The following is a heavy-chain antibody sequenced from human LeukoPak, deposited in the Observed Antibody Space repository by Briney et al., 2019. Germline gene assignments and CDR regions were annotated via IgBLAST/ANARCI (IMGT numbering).Heavy chain of an antibody. J-gene: IGHJ2*01. V-gene: IGHV4-61*01. CDR2: IYYSGST. Sequence: PSETLSLSCTVSGGSVSSGSYYWSWIRQPPGKGLEWIGYIYYSGSTNYNPSLKSRVTISVDTSKNQFSLKLSSVTAADTAVYYCARAPITMVRGVVPGRYFDLWGRGTLVTVSS. CDR1: GGSVSSGSYY. CDR3: ARAPITMVRGVVPGRYFDL. D-gene: IGHD3-10*01.